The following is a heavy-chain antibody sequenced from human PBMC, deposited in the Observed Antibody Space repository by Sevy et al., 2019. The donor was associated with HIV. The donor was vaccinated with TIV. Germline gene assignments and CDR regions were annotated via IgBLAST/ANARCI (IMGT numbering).Heavy chain of an antibody. V-gene: IGHV3-53*01. J-gene: IGHJ5*02. D-gene: IGHD2-2*01. Sequence: GGSLRLSCSVSGITVSSNYMSWVRQAPGKGLEWVSVIFNNGTTSYADSVKGRFSICRDNSKNTLFLQRKSLRAEDTATYYCVREEYISSWITGWFDPWGQGTLVTVS. CDR3: VREEYISSWITGWFDP. CDR2: IFNNGTT. CDR1: GITVSSNY.